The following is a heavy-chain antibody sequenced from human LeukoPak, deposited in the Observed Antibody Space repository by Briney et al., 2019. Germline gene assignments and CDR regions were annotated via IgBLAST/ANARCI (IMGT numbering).Heavy chain of an antibody. J-gene: IGHJ4*02. Sequence: GGSLRLSCAASGFTFSTYAMGWVRQAPGEGLEWVSSIKGGGGDPFHADSVRGRFTISRDKSKNTLYLQLNSLRPEDTAVYFCAQGGHDFNPFYYWGQGTLVTVSS. D-gene: IGHD2-21*02. CDR1: GFTFSTYA. V-gene: IGHV3-23*01. CDR3: AQGGHDFNPFYY. CDR2: IKGGGGDP.